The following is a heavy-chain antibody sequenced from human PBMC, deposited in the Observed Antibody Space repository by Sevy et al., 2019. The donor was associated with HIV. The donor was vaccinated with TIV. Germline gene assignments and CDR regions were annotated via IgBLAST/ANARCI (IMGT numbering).Heavy chain of an antibody. J-gene: IGHJ3*02. CDR3: ARDLYYGSGSNAFDI. Sequence: GESLKISCAASGFTFSDYYMSWIRQAPGKGLEWVSYISSSGSTIYYADSVKGRFTISRDNAKNSLYLQMNSLRAEDTAVYYCARDLYYGSGSNAFDIWGQGTMVTVSS. CDR1: GFTFSDYY. D-gene: IGHD3-10*01. CDR2: ISSSGSTI. V-gene: IGHV3-11*01.